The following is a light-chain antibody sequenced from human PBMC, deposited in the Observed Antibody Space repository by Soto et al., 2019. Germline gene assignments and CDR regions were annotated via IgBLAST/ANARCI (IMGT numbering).Light chain of an antibody. V-gene: IGKV3-20*01. CDR2: GVY. CDR3: QFYGSSLIT. CDR1: QIIKTFY. Sequence: IVLTQSPGTLSLSPGETATLCCRGSQIIKTFYFGWYQQKPGQSPRLLIYGVYSRATGTPDRFSGSGSGTDFTLTISRLEPEDSAVYYCQFYGSSLITFGQGTRLEIK. J-gene: IGKJ5*01.